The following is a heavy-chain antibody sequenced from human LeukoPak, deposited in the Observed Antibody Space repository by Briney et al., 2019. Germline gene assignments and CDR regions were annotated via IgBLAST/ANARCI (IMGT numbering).Heavy chain of an antibody. D-gene: IGHD3-22*01. V-gene: IGHV4-39*01. CDR3: ARQVYDSSGYYPGYFDY. Sequence: SETLSLTCTVSGGSISSSSYYWGWIRQPPGKGLEWIGSIYYSGSTYYNPSLKSRVTISVDTSKNQFSLKLSSVTAADTAVYYCARQVYDSSGYYPGYFDYWGQGTLVTVSS. J-gene: IGHJ4*02. CDR1: GGSISSSSYY. CDR2: IYYSGST.